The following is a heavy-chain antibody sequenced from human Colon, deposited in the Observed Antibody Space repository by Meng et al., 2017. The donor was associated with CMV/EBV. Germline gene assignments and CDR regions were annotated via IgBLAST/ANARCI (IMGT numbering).Heavy chain of an antibody. CDR1: GGSVDSGGYY. Sequence: QVQLQESGPGLVKPSQTLSLACAPSGGSVDSGGYYWSWIRQAPGKGLQWLGHIYTGGSAYSNPSLKSRLSISLDTSKNQFSLSLRSVTAADTAVYYCARGSVIASAVSFDHWGQGTLVTVAS. J-gene: IGHJ4*02. CDR2: IYTGGSA. D-gene: IGHD2-21*01. V-gene: IGHV4-30-4*01. CDR3: ARGSVIASAVSFDH.